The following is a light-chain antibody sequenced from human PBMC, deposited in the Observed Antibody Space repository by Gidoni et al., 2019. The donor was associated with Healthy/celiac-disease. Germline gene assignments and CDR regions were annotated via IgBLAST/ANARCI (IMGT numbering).Light chain of an antibody. J-gene: IGKJ1*01. V-gene: IGKV1-5*03. CDR1: PSISSC. CDR2: KAS. CDR3: QQYNSYSRT. Sequence: DIQMSQSPSTLSASVGDRVTVTCRASPSISSCLAWYQQKPGKAPKLLIYKASSLESGVPSRFSGSGSGTEFTLTISSLQPDDVATYYCQQYNSYSRTFGQGTKVEIK.